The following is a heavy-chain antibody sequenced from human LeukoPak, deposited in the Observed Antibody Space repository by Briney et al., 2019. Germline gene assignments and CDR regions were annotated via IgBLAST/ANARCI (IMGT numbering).Heavy chain of an antibody. CDR1: GGSISSSNW. Sequence: SETLSLTCAVSGGSISSSNWWSWVRQPPGKGLEWIGEIYHSGSTNYNPSLKSRVTISVDTSKNQFSLKLSSVTAADTAVYYCARGRLLRKPGSYDYVWGSYRSLRHYYFDYWGQGTLVTVSS. J-gene: IGHJ4*02. CDR3: ARGRLLRKPGSYDYVWGSYRSLRHYYFDY. CDR2: IYHSGST. D-gene: IGHD3-16*02. V-gene: IGHV4-4*02.